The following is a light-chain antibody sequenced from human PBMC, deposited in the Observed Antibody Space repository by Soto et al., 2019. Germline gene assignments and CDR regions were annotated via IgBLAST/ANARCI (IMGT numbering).Light chain of an antibody. CDR1: ESVSNNN. V-gene: IGKV3-20*01. CDR3: QQYGRSPPWT. CDR2: GAS. Sequence: EIVLTQSPGTLSLSPGEGATLSCRASESVSNNNLAWYQQKPGQAPRLLIYGASHRATGIPDRFSGSASGTDFTLTISRLEAEDFAVYYCQQYGRSPPWTFGQGTKVEIK. J-gene: IGKJ1*01.